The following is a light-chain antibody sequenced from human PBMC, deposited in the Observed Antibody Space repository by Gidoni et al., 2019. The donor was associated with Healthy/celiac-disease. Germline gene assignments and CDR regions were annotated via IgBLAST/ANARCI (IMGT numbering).Light chain of an antibody. V-gene: IGKV3-15*01. CDR2: GAS. J-gene: IGKJ5*01. CDR1: QSVSSN. Sequence: EIVITQSLATLSVSPGERATLSCRASQSVSSNLAWYQQKPGQAPSLLIYGASTRATGIPARFSGSGSGTEFTLTISSLQSEDFAVYYCQQYNNLPPITFGQGTRLEIK. CDR3: QQYNNLPPIT.